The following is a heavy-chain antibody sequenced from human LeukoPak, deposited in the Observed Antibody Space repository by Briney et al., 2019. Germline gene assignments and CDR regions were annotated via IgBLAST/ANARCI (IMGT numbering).Heavy chain of an antibody. D-gene: IGHD3-3*01. J-gene: IGHJ4*02. CDR2: MNPKTDNT. CDR1: GYSFTDYD. V-gene: IGHV1-8*01. CDR3: ARESPITIFGVVIMDY. Sequence: GASVKVSCKTSGYSFTDYDIHWVRQATGQGLEWMGWMNPKTDNTEYAQKLQGRVTLTWTTSISTAYMELSSLKSEDTAVYYCARESPITIFGVVIMDYWGQGTLVTVSS.